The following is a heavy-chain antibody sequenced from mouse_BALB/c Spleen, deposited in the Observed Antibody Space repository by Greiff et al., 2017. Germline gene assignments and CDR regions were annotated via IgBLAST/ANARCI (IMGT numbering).Heavy chain of an antibody. CDR2: ISSGGSYT. J-gene: IGHJ3*01. D-gene: IGHD1-1*01. CDR3: ARHDGSSRPWFAY. V-gene: IGHV5-6*01. Sequence: EVKLMESGGDLVKPGGSLKLSCAASGFTFSSYGMSWVRQTPDKRLEWVATISSGGSYTYYPDSVKGRFTISRDNAKNTLYLQMSSLKSEDTAMYYCARHDGSSRPWFAYWGQGTLVTVSA. CDR1: GFTFSSYG.